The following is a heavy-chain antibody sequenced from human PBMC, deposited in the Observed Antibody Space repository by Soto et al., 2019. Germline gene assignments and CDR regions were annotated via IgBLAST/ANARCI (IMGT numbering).Heavy chain of an antibody. D-gene: IGHD1-26*01. CDR1: GFTFGVYV. V-gene: IGHV3-49*03. CDR2: IRSKAYGGTT. J-gene: IGHJ6*02. CDR3: SRESGSYYSYYGMDV. Sequence: GGSLRLSCTASGFTFGVYVMSWFRQAPGKGLEWVGFIRSKAYGGTTEYAASVKGRFTISRDDSKSIAYLQMNSLKTEDTAVYYCSRESGSYYSYYGMDVWGQGTTVTVSS.